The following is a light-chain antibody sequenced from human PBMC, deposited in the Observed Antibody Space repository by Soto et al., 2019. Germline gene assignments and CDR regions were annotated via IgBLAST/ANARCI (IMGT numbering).Light chain of an antibody. CDR1: QGVRDD. CDR2: SAS. CDR3: LQESKYPLP. J-gene: IGKJ4*01. V-gene: IGKV1-6*01. Sequence: IQMTQSPSSLSASVGDRVTITCRASQGVRDDVGWYQQKPGKAPKLLIYSASTLQSGVPSRFSGSGSGTDFTLTISGLQPEDVATYYCLQESKYPLPFGGGTKVDIK.